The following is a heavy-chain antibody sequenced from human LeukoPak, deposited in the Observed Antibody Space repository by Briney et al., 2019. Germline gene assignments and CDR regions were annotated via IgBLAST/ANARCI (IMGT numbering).Heavy chain of an antibody. CDR2: INHSGST. V-gene: IGHV4-34*01. D-gene: IGHD4-11*01. J-gene: IGHJ4*02. CDR3: ARVFYSNYAQFDY. CDR1: GGSFSNYY. Sequence: PSETLSLTCAVSGGSFSNYYWSWIRQPPGKGLEWIAEINHSGSTNYNPSLKIRVTISADRSKNQLSLRLSSVTAADTAVYYCARVFYSNYAQFDYWGQGTLVTVSS.